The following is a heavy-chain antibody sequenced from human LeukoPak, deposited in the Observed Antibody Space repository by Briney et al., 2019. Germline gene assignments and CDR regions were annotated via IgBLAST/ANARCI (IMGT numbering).Heavy chain of an antibody. D-gene: IGHD3-22*01. CDR1: GFTFSNAW. V-gene: IGHV3-15*01. CDR2: IKSKTDGGTT. Sequence: GGSLRLSCAASGFTFSNAWMSWVRQAPGKGLEWVGRIKSKTDGGTTDYAAPVKGRFTISRDDSKNTLYLQMNSLKTEDTAVYYCTTDWTVHYESSGRDFDYWGQGTLVTVSS. CDR3: TTDWTVHYESSGRDFDY. J-gene: IGHJ4*02.